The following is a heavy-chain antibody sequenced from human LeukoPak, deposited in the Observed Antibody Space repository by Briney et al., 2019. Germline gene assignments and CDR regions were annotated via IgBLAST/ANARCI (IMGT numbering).Heavy chain of an antibody. D-gene: IGHD6-19*01. CDR3: ASGNSSGWYYFDY. CDR2: INPNSGGT. Sequence: ASVKVSCKASGYTFTGYYMHWVRQAPGPGLEWMGWINPNSGGTNYAQKFQGRVTMTRDTSISTAYMELSRLKSDDTAVYYCASGNSSGWYYFDYWGQGTLVTVSS. V-gene: IGHV1-2*02. J-gene: IGHJ4*02. CDR1: GYTFTGYY.